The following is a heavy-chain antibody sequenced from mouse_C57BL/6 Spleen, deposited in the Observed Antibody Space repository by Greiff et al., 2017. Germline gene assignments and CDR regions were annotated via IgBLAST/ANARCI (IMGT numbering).Heavy chain of an antibody. V-gene: IGHV1-53*01. CDR2: INPSNGGT. D-gene: IGHD2-4*01. Sequence: VQLKQPGTELVKPGASVKLSCKASGYTFTSYWMHWVKQRPGQGLEWIGNINPSNGGTNSNEKFKSKATLTVDKSSSTAYMQLSSLTSEDSAVYYCARDGGSTMITRDWYFDVWGTGTTVTVSS. CDR1: GYTFTSYW. J-gene: IGHJ1*03. CDR3: ARDGGSTMITRDWYFDV.